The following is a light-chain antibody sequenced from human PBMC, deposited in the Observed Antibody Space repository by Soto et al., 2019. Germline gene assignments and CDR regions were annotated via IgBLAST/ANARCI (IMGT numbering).Light chain of an antibody. CDR3: QQGYSNTWT. CDR1: QTINTY. Sequence: DIQMTQSPSFLSPSIGESVTITCRASQTINTYLHWYQKKPGKDPKLLIYAASNLQSGVPSRFSGSGSGTNFNLSLNSLQTEDFATYYCQQGYSNTWTFGQGTKVDIK. V-gene: IGKV1-39*01. CDR2: AAS. J-gene: IGKJ1*01.